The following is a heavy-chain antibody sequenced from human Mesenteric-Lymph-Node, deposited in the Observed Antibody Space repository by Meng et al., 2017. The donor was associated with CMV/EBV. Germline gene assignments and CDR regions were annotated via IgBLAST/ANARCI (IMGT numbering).Heavy chain of an antibody. J-gene: IGHJ4*02. D-gene: IGHD1/OR15-1a*01. CDR1: GGSVSSGDYS. Sequence: VSGGSVSSGDYSWSWVRQPPGKGLEWIGYIYHSGSANYNPSLKSRVTISVDTSKNQFSLKLSSVTAADTAVYYCARDSNTRGLTIDYWGQGTLVTVSS. V-gene: IGHV4-30-2*05. CDR2: IYHSGSA. CDR3: ARDSNTRGLTIDY.